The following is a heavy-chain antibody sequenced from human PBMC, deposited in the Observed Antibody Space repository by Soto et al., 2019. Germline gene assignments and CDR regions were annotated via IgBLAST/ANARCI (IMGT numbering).Heavy chain of an antibody. CDR1: GFTFDDYA. V-gene: IGHV3-9*01. CDR3: AEGDDDNYYYYGMDV. CDR2: ISWNSGSI. Sequence: PGGSLRLSCAASGFTFDDYAMHWVRQAPGKGLEWVSGISWNSGSIGYADSVKGRFTISRDNAKNSLYLQMNSLRAEDTALYYCAEGDDDNYYYYGMDVWGQGTTVTVSS. D-gene: IGHD3-22*01. J-gene: IGHJ6*02.